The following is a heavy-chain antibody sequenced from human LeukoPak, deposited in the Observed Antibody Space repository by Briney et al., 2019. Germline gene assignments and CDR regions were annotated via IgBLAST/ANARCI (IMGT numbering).Heavy chain of an antibody. J-gene: IGHJ4*02. D-gene: IGHD6-19*01. Sequence: PSETLSLTCTVSGGSISSSRYYWGWIRQPPGRGLGWIGTIYYSGSTYYNPSLKSRVTLSVDPSKHQFSLTLSSVTAADTAVYYCARPGWGSPPHFFDCWRQGTLVTVSS. CDR1: GGSISSSRYY. CDR2: IYYSGST. V-gene: IGHV4-39*01. CDR3: ARPGWGSPPHFFDC.